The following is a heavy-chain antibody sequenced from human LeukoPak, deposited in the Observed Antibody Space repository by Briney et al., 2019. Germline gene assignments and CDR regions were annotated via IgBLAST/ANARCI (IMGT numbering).Heavy chain of an antibody. CDR1: GGSISSSSYS. J-gene: IGHJ4*02. V-gene: IGHV4-39*07. CDR2: IYYSGST. Sequence: SETLSLTCTVSGGSISSSSYSWGWIRQPPGKGLEWFGSIYYSGSTYYNPSLKSRVTISVDTSKNQFSLKLSSVTAADTAVYYCARDGDYDFWSGPRNYFDYWGQGTLVTVSS. D-gene: IGHD3-3*01. CDR3: ARDGDYDFWSGPRNYFDY.